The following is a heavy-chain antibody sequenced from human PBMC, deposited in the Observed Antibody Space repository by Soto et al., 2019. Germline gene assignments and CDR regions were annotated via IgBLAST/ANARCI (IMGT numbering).Heavy chain of an antibody. D-gene: IGHD2-2*01. Sequence: EVQLVESGGGLVKPGGSLRLSCAASGFTFSNAWMSWVRQAPGKGLEWVGRIKSKTDGGTTDYAAPVKGRFTISRDDSNNTLYLQMNSLKTEDTAVYYCTTGFCSSTSCYGKNSKRDYWGQGTLVTVSS. J-gene: IGHJ4*02. V-gene: IGHV3-15*01. CDR3: TTGFCSSTSCYGKNSKRDY. CDR2: IKSKTDGGTT. CDR1: GFTFSNAW.